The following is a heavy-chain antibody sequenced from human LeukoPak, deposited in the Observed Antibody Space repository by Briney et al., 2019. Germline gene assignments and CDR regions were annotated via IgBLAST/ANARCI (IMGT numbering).Heavy chain of an antibody. D-gene: IGHD6-13*01. V-gene: IGHV3-23*01. CDR2: ISGSGGST. CDR3: AKMESIAAAGRYYFDY. CDR1: GFTFSDYY. J-gene: IGHJ4*02. Sequence: PGGSLRLSCAASGFTFSDYYMSWVRQAPGKGLEWVSAISGSGGSTYYADSVKGRFTISRDNSKNTLYLQMNSLRAEDTAVYYCAKMESIAAAGRYYFDYWGQGTLVTVSS.